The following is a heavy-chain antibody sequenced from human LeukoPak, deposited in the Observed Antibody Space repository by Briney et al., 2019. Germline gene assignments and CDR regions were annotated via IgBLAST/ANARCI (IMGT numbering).Heavy chain of an antibody. CDR2: INPASDGT. CDR1: GYIFIGHF. J-gene: IGHJ4*02. CDR3: ARAIGVAGYFDY. V-gene: IGHV1-2*02. Sequence: GASVKVSCKASGYIFIGHFIHWVRQTPGQGLEWLGCINPASDGTNSAQKFQGRVTMTRDTSTNTAYMELSSLSNDETAIYFCARAIGVAGYFDYWGQGALVTVSS. D-gene: IGHD6-19*01.